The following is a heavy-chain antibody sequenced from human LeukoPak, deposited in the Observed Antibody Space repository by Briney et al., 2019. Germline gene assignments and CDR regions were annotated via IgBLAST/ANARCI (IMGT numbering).Heavy chain of an antibody. CDR3: ASTPQRWLQLFDY. J-gene: IGHJ4*02. D-gene: IGHD5-24*01. V-gene: IGHV4-61*02. CDR1: GGSISSGSYY. CDR2: IYTSGST. Sequence: SETLSLTCTVSGGSISSGSYYWSWIRQPAGTGLEWIGRIYTSGSTNYNPSLKSRVTISVDTSKNQFSLKLSSVTAADTAVYYCASTPQRWLQLFDYWGQGTLVTVSS.